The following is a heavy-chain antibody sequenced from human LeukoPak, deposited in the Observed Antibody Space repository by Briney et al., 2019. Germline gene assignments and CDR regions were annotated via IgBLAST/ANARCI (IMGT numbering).Heavy chain of an antibody. Sequence: GGSLRLSCAASGFTFSSYEMDWVRRAPGKGLEWVSYIGSSGGSRYYAHSVKGRFTSSRDNAKNSLYLQMNSLRVEDTAVYYCAREDGDAFDIWGQGTVVSVSS. CDR2: IGSSGGSR. J-gene: IGHJ3*02. CDR3: AREDGDAFDI. D-gene: IGHD5-24*01. V-gene: IGHV3-48*03. CDR1: GFTFSSYE.